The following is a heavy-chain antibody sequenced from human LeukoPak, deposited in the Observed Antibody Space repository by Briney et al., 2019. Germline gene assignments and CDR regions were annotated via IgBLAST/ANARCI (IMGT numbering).Heavy chain of an antibody. CDR3: ARDSGTPSFDP. J-gene: IGHJ5*02. Sequence: GALVKVSCKASGYTFTSYYMHWVRQAPGQGLEWMGGIIPIFGTANYAQKFQGRVTITADESTSTAYMELSSLRSEDTAVYYCARDSGTPSFDPWGQGTLVTVSS. D-gene: IGHD1-26*01. CDR1: GYTFTSYY. CDR2: IIPIFGTA. V-gene: IGHV1-69*13.